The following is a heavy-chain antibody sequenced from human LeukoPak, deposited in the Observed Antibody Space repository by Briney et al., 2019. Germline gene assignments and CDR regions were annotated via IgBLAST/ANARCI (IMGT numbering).Heavy chain of an antibody. V-gene: IGHV3-23*01. CDR1: GFTFSSYS. Sequence: GGSLRLSCAASGFTFSSYSMNWVRQAPGKGLEWVSAIRGSGGSTYYADSVKGRFTISRDNYKNTLYLQMNSLRAEDTAVYYCAARLLWFGELLDNWFDPWGQGTLVTVSS. D-gene: IGHD3-10*01. J-gene: IGHJ5*02. CDR2: IRGSGGST. CDR3: AARLLWFGELLDNWFDP.